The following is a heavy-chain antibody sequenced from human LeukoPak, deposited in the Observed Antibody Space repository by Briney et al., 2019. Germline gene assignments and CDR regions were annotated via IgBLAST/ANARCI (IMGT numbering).Heavy chain of an antibody. J-gene: IGHJ4*02. Sequence: PGRSLRLSCVASGFTFSSYAMSWVRQAPGKGLKWVSTISGSGGSTYFADSVKGRFTISRDNSKNTVYLQMNSLRVEDTALYYCAKTPRYCSGGSCYSGYFDNWGQGTRVTVSS. CDR2: ISGSGGST. D-gene: IGHD2-15*01. CDR1: GFTFSSYA. CDR3: AKTPRYCSGGSCYSGYFDN. V-gene: IGHV3-23*01.